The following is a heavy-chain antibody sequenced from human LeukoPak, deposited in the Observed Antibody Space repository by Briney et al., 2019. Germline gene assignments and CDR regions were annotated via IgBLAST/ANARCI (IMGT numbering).Heavy chain of an antibody. CDR3: ARFKGTGTTPFDY. J-gene: IGHJ4*02. CDR2: IYYSGST. CDR1: GGSISSYY. V-gene: IGHV4-59*01. D-gene: IGHD1-1*01. Sequence: SETLSLTCTVSGGSISSYYWSWIRQPPGKGLEWIGYIYYSGSTNYNPSLKSRVTISVDTSKNQFSLKLSSVTAADTAVYYCARFKGTGTTPFDYWGQGTLVTVSS.